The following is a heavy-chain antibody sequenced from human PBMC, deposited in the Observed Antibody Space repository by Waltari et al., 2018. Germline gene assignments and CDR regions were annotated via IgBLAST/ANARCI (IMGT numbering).Heavy chain of an antibody. CDR1: GFTFSTYS. J-gene: IGHJ4*02. D-gene: IGHD6-6*01. CDR2: ITSSSNYV. V-gene: IGHV3-21*06. Sequence: EVQLVESGGGLVKPGGSLRLSCVASGFTFSTYSRNWVRQAQGKGLEWVSSITSSSNYVYYADSVKGRFTISRENAKTSLYLQMNSLRAEDTAVYYCARDRVEYSSSGADYWGQGTLVTVSS. CDR3: ARDRVEYSSSGADY.